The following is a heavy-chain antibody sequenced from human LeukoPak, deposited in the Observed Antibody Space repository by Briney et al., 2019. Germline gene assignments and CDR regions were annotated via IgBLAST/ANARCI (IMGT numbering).Heavy chain of an antibody. CDR1: GFTFSGSA. J-gene: IGHJ4*02. Sequence: GGSLRLSCAASGFTFSGSAMHWVRQASGKGLEWVGRIRSKANSYATAYAASVKGRFTISRDDSKNTAYLQMNGLKTEDTAVYYCTRPGIAAAGDYWGQGTLVTVSS. CDR3: TRPGIAAAGDY. V-gene: IGHV3-73*01. D-gene: IGHD6-13*01. CDR2: IRSKANSYAT.